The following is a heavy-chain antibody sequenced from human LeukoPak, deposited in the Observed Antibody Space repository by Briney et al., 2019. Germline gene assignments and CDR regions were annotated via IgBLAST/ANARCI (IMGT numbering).Heavy chain of an antibody. V-gene: IGHV3-23*01. J-gene: IGHJ6*03. CDR3: AKGGGITMVRGVIPYYYMDV. CDR2: ISGSGGST. CDR1: GFTFSSYA. D-gene: IGHD3-10*01. Sequence: PGGSLRLSCAASGFTFSSYAMSWVRQAPGKGLEWVSAISGSGGSTYYADSVKGRFTISRDNSKNTLYLQMNSLRAEDTAVYYCAKGGGITMVRGVIPYYYMDVWGKGTTVTVSS.